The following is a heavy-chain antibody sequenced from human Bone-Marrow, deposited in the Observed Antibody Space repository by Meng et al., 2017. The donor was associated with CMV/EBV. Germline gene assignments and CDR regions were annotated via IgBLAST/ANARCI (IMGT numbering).Heavy chain of an antibody. CDR3: ARDRCSSTSCPHFDY. CDR1: GYTFTSYG. D-gene: IGHD2-2*01. V-gene: IGHV1-18*01. Sequence: ASAKVSCKAAGYTFTSYGISWVRQAPGQGLEWMGWIIAYNGNTNYAQKLQGRVTMTTDTSTSTAYMELRSLRSDDTAVYYCARDRCSSTSCPHFDYWGQGTLVTVSS. J-gene: IGHJ4*02. CDR2: IIAYNGNT.